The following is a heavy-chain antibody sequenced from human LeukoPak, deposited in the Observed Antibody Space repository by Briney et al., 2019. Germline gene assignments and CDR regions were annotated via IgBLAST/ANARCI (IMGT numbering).Heavy chain of an antibody. CDR2: IYPGDSET. D-gene: IGHD3-16*01. CDR1: GYSFTSNW. V-gene: IGHV5-51*01. CDR3: ARHPWGIKVADY. J-gene: IGHJ4*02. Sequence: GESLKISCKGSGYSFTSNWIGWVRPMSGKGLEWMGIIYPGDSETTYCPSFQGQVTISADKSITIAYLQWDSLKASDTAMYYCARHPWGIKVADYWGQGTLVTVSS.